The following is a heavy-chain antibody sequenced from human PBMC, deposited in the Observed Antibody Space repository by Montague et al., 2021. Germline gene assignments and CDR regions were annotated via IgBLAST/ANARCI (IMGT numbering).Heavy chain of an antibody. Sequence: SETLSLTCAVYGASFKAYYWCWIRQPPGKGLEWIGEMKLSGASNHNPSLTSRVTISVDFPKKQFSLSLRFMTAADTAMYYCMGWSGFESGDFWGQGTLVIVSS. CDR3: MGWSGFESGDF. V-gene: IGHV4-34*01. CDR1: GASFKAYY. D-gene: IGHD3-3*01. CDR2: MKLSGAS. J-gene: IGHJ4*02.